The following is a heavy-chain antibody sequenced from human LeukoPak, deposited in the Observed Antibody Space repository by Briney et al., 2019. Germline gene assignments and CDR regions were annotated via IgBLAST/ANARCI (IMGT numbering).Heavy chain of an antibody. J-gene: IGHJ4*02. CDR1: GGSFSGYY. D-gene: IGHD3-10*01. Sequence: PSETLSLTCAVYGGSFSGYYWSWLRQPPGKGLEWIGEINHSGSTNYNPSLKSRVTISVDTSKNQFSLKLSSVTAADTAVYYCARRLWFGEFYFDYWGQGTLVTVSS. CDR2: INHSGST. CDR3: ARRLWFGEFYFDY. V-gene: IGHV4-34*01.